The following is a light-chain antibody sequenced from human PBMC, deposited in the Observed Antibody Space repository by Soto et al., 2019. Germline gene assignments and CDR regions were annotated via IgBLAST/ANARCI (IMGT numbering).Light chain of an antibody. V-gene: IGKV1-5*03. CDR1: QSISSW. CDR3: QQNISYSVIT. Sequence: DIQMTQSPSTLSASVGDRVTITCRASQSISSWLAWYQQKPGKAPKLLIYKASTLESGVPSRFSGSGSGTEFTLTISRLQPDDFASYYSQQNISYSVITFGLGTKLQIK. CDR2: KAS. J-gene: IGKJ2*01.